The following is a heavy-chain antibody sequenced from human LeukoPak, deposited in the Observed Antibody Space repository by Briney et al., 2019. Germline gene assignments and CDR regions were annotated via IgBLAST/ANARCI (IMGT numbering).Heavy chain of an antibody. D-gene: IGHD2-2*01. Sequence: GGSLRLSCAASGFTFSSYEMNWVRQAPGKGLEWVSYISSSGSTIYYADSVKGRFTISRDNSKNTLYLQMNSLRAEDTAVYYCARNPYVVVPYYMDVWGKGTTVTVSS. CDR1: GFTFSSYE. CDR2: ISSSGSTI. CDR3: ARNPYVVVPYYMDV. J-gene: IGHJ6*03. V-gene: IGHV3-48*03.